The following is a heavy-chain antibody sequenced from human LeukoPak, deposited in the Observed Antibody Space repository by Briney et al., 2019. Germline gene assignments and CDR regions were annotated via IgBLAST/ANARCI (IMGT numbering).Heavy chain of an antibody. V-gene: IGHV3-7*01. CDR1: GFTFSSYW. CDR3: AGESGAGPFDY. J-gene: IGHJ4*02. Sequence: PGGSLKLSCAASGFTFSSYWMSWIRQAPGKGLEWVANIKKDGSERYFVDSVKGRFTISRDNAKTSLYLQMISLRADDTAVYYCAGESGAGPFDYWGQGTLVTVSS. CDR2: IKKDGSER. D-gene: IGHD3-10*01.